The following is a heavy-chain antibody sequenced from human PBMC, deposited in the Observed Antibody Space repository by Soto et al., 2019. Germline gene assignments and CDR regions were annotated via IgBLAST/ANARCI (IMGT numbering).Heavy chain of an antibody. Sequence: ASVKVSRKASGYIFTRYGITWVRQAPGQGLECMGWISANTGNTRYAQKVQDRVTMTTDTSTSTAYMELRSLRYDDTAVYYCARDVAATNGGMPLYYWGQGTLVTVSS. CDR1: GYIFTRYG. V-gene: IGHV1-18*01. CDR3: ARDVAATNGGMPLYY. CDR2: ISANTGNT. D-gene: IGHD6-19*01. J-gene: IGHJ4*02.